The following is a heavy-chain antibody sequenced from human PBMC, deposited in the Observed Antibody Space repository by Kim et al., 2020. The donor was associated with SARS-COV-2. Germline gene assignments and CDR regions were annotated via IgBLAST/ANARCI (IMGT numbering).Heavy chain of an antibody. V-gene: IGHV3-30*04. CDR3: ARGKDYAMDV. J-gene: IGHJ6*02. CDR2: SSCDGTVN. CDR1: GLFP. Sequence: GGSLRPSCAASGLFPINWVRQAPGKGLEWVAFSSCDGTVNNYVGSLRGRFTVSRDNSNNILYLQMHNLRVEDPAVYYCARGKDYAMDVLGHGTTVTVS.